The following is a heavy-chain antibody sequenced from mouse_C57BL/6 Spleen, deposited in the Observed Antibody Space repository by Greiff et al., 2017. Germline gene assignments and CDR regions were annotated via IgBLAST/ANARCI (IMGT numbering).Heavy chain of an antibody. D-gene: IGHD2-4*01. CDR3: ARDDYDDRYFDF. CDR1: GFTFSSYA. J-gene: IGHJ1*03. Sequence: EVKLMESGGGLVKPGGSLKLSCAASGFTFSSYAMSWVRQTPEKRLEWVATISDGGSYTYYPDNVKGRFTISRDNAKNNLYLQMSHLKSEDTAMYYCARDDYDDRYFDFWGTGTTVTVSS. V-gene: IGHV5-4*01. CDR2: ISDGGSYT.